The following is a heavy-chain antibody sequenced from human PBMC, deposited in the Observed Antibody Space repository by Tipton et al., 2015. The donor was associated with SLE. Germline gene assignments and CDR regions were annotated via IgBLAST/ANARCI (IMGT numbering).Heavy chain of an antibody. CDR2: SYYSGST. CDR1: GGSISSHY. J-gene: IGHJ4*02. V-gene: IGHV4-59*11. D-gene: IGHD3-22*01. CDR3: ASETYYYDSSGYYPQYYFDY. Sequence: TLSLTCTVSGGSISSHYWSWIRQPPGKGLEWIGYSYYSGSTNYNPSLNSRVTILVDTPKNQFSLKLSSVTAADTAVYYCASETYYYDSSGYYPQYYFDYWGQGSLVTVSS.